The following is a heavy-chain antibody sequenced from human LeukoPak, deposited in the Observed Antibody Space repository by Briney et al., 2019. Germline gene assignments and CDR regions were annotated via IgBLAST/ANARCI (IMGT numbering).Heavy chain of an antibody. J-gene: IGHJ5*02. Sequence: PSETLSLTCAVYGGSFSGYYWSWIRQPPGKGLEWIGEINHSGSTNYNPSLKSRVTISVDTSKNQFSLKLSSVTAADTAVYYCARAVYDYSKPSTSWFDPWGQGTLVTVSS. CDR2: INHSGST. V-gene: IGHV4-34*01. D-gene: IGHD4-11*01. CDR1: GGSFSGYY. CDR3: ARAVYDYSKPSTSWFDP.